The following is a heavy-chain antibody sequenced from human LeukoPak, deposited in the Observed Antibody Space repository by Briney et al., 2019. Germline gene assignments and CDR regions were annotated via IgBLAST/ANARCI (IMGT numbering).Heavy chain of an antibody. D-gene: IGHD4-11*01. CDR3: AADLLYSNSTSPFDY. CDR2: IVVGSGNT. Sequence: ASVKVSCKASGFTFTNSAIQWVRQARGQRLEWIGWIVVGSGNTNYAQKFLERVTITRDMSTTTAYMELSSLRSEDTAVYYCAADLLYSNSTSPFDYWGQGTLVTVSS. CDR1: GFTFTNSA. J-gene: IGHJ4*02. V-gene: IGHV1-58*02.